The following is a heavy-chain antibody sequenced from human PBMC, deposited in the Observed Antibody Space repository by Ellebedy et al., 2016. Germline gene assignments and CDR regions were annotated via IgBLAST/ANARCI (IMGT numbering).Heavy chain of an antibody. CDR1: GFTFSRYG. CDR2: ILDDGNDK. CDR3: ARVRSSGFYSNYDLDV. V-gene: IGHV3-30*03. D-gene: IGHD3-22*01. Sequence: GESLKISCAASGFTFSRYGIHWVRQAPGKGLEWVAAILDDGNDKNYRDSVKGRFTISRDNSKNRVYLQMNSLRVEDTAVYYCARVRSSGFYSNYDLDVWGQGTTVTVSS. J-gene: IGHJ6*02.